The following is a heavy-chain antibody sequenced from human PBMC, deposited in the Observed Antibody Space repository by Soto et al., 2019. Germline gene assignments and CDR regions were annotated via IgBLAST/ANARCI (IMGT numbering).Heavy chain of an antibody. CDR3: ARPSITGTSHGAYGMDV. J-gene: IGHJ6*02. CDR2: MNPNRGNT. V-gene: IGHV1-8*01. D-gene: IGHD1-7*01. CDR1: GYPFTSYD. Sequence: QVQLVQSGAEVKKPGASVKVSCKASGYPFTSYDINWVRQATGQGLEWMGWMNPNRGNTGYAQKFQGRVTMTRNTSISTAYMELSSLRSEDTAVYYCARPSITGTSHGAYGMDVWGQGTTVTVSS.